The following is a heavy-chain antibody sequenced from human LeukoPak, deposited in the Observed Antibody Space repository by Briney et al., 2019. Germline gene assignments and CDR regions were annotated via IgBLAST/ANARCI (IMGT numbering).Heavy chain of an antibody. J-gene: IGHJ4*02. CDR1: GFTFSSFA. D-gene: IGHD3-10*01. V-gene: IGHV3-23*01. CDR2: ISGSGGST. CDR3: ATTAGSSFDY. Sequence: GGSLRLSCAASGFTFSSFAMTWVRQTPGKGLEWVSAISGSGGSTYYADSVKGRFTISRDNSKNTLYLQMNNLRAEDTALYYCATTAGSSFDYWGQGTLVTVSS.